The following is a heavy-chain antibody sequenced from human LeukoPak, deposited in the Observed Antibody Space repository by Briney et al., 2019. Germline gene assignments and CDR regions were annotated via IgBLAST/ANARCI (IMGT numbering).Heavy chain of an antibody. CDR2: FDPEDGET. D-gene: IGHD6-6*01. J-gene: IGHJ4*02. CDR3: ATPKTYSGSSFNFDY. Sequence: ASVKVSCKVSGYTLTELSMHWVRQAPGKGLEWMGGFDPEDGETIYAQKFQGRVTMTEDTSTDTAYMELSSLRSEDTAVYYCATPKTYSGSSFNFDYWGQGTLVTVSS. V-gene: IGHV1-24*01. CDR1: GYTLTELS.